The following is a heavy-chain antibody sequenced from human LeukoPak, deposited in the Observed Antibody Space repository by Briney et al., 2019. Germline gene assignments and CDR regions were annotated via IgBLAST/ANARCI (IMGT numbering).Heavy chain of an antibody. CDR2: IYSGGST. CDR3: ARDPKPGGYSGYTLNAY. Sequence: GGSLRLSCAASGFTVSSNYMNWVRQAPGKGLEWFSIIYSGGSTYYADSVKGRFIISRDNSNNTLYLQMNGLRAEDTAVYYCARDPKPGGYSGYTLNAYWGQGTLVTVSS. D-gene: IGHD5-12*01. CDR1: GFTVSSNY. J-gene: IGHJ4*02. V-gene: IGHV3-66*01.